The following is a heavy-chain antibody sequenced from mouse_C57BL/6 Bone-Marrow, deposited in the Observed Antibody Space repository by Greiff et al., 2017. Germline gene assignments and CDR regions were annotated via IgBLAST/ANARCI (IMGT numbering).Heavy chain of an antibody. Sequence: EVKLMESGPGLVKPSQSLSLTCSVTGYSFTSGYYCNWIRQVPGNKLEWMGYISYDGSNHYNPSLKNRISITRDTSKNQFFLKLNSVTTEDTATYYYAFRLPTMDYWGQGTSVTVSS. J-gene: IGHJ4*01. D-gene: IGHD5-5*01. CDR2: ISYDGSN. CDR1: GYSFTSGYY. V-gene: IGHV3-6*01. CDR3: AFRLPTMDY.